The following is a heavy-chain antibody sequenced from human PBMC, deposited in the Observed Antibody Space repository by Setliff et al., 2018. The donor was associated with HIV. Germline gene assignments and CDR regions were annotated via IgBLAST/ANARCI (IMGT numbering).Heavy chain of an antibody. J-gene: IGHJ6*03. CDR3: ARGQWLAHGDYYYYMDV. V-gene: IGHV1-2*02. D-gene: IGHD6-19*01. CDR1: AYSFTDYF. CDR2: ISPNNAGT. Sequence: RASVKVSCKASAYSFTDYFIHWVRQAPGQGLEWMGWISPNNAGTRIPRTFRGRVTLTSDTSINTAYMELSGLRSDDTAVYYCARGQWLAHGDYYYYMDVWGKGTTVTVSS.